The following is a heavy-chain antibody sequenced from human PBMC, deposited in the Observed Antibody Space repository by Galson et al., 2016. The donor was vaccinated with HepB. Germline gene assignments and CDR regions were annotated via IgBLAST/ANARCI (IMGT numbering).Heavy chain of an antibody. CDR1: GFTFGDYA. Sequence: SLRLSCAASGFTFGDYAMSWFRRAPGKGLEWISFIRTRRFGGTTRYAASVKDRFSISRDDSKNIAYLQMKSLSTEDTAGYYCTREISCGGRSCSASWGQGTLVTVSS. D-gene: IGHD2-15*01. CDR3: TREISCGGRSCSAS. CDR2: IRTRRFGGTT. V-gene: IGHV3-49*03. J-gene: IGHJ5*02.